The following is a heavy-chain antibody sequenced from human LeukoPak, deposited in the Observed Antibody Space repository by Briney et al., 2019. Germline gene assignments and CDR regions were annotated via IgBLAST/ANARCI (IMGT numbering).Heavy chain of an antibody. CDR2: ISTYNGNT. V-gene: IGHV1-18*01. CDR1: GNTFTSYG. CDR3: ARLHYYDSSGYYVSFDY. Sequence: ASVKVSCKASGNTFTSYGISWVRQAPGQGLEWMGWISTYNGNTNYAQKLQGRVTMTTDTSTSTAYMELRSLRSDDTAVYYCARLHYYDSSGYYVSFDYWGQGTLVTVSS. D-gene: IGHD3-22*01. J-gene: IGHJ4*02.